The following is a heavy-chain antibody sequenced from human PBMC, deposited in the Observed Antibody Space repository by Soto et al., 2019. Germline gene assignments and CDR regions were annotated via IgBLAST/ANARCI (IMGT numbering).Heavy chain of an antibody. J-gene: IGHJ4*02. D-gene: IGHD3-3*01. V-gene: IGHV3-33*01. CDR2: IWYDGSNK. CDR3: ARDFTIFGGSYYFDY. CDR1: GFTFSSYG. Sequence: QVQLVESGGGVVQPGRSLRLSCAASGFTFSSYGMHWVRQAPGKGLEWVAVIWYDGSNKYYADSVKGRFTISRDNSKNTPYLQMNSLRAEDTAVYYCARDFTIFGGSYYFDYWGQGTLVTVSS.